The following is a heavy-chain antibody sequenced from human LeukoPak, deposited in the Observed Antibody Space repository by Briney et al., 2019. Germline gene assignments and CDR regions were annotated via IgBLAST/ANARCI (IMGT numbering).Heavy chain of an antibody. CDR2: IYYSGSS. CDR3: ARDLARGRSGLDY. V-gene: IGHV4-59*01. Sequence: PSETLSLTCTVSGGSISSYSWSWIRQPPGKGLEWIGYIYYSGSSNYNPSLKSRVTISVDTSKNQFSLKLSSVTAADTAMYYCARDLARGRSGLDYWGQGTLVTVSS. CDR1: GGSISSYS. D-gene: IGHD3-3*01. J-gene: IGHJ4*02.